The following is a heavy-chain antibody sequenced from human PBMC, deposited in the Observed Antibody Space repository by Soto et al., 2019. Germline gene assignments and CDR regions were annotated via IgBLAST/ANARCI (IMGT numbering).Heavy chain of an antibody. J-gene: IGHJ1*01. V-gene: IGHV3-33*01. CDR1: GFIFSSYG. Sequence: QVQLVESGGGVVQPGRSLTLSCAASGFIFSSYGMQWVRQAPGKGLQWVAVIWYDGSNTYYADSVKGRFTISRDNSKNTLYLQMNSLRAEATAVYYCARGLRAAAGRDYFQYWGQGTLVTVSS. CDR2: IWYDGSNT. CDR3: ARGLRAAAGRDYFQY. D-gene: IGHD6-13*01.